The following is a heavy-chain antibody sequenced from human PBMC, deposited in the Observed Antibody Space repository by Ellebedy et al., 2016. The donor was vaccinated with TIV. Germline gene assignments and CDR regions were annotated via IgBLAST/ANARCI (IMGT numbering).Heavy chain of an antibody. CDR1: GGSISPYY. CDR2: ISYSGST. D-gene: IGHD5-24*01. CDR3: ARGGVEMATISD. V-gene: IGHV4-59*01. J-gene: IGHJ4*02. Sequence: MPSETLSLTCTVSGGSISPYYWSWIRKPPGKGLEWIGYISYSGSTNYNPSLKSRVTISVDTSKNQFSLKLSSVTAADTAVYYCARGGVEMATISDWGQGTLVTVSS.